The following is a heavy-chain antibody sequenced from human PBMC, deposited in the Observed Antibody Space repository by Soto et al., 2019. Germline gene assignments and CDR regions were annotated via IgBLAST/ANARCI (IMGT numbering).Heavy chain of an antibody. Sequence: TSETLSLTCTVSSDSISSYYWSWIRQPPGKRLEWIGYISYSGSTDYNPSLKSRVTISGDTSKNQFSLKVSSVTAADTAVYYCARGTSWQLPFDYWGQGXLVTVPS. CDR3: ARGTSWQLPFDY. J-gene: IGHJ4*02. CDR1: SDSISSYY. V-gene: IGHV4-59*01. CDR2: ISYSGST. D-gene: IGHD6-13*01.